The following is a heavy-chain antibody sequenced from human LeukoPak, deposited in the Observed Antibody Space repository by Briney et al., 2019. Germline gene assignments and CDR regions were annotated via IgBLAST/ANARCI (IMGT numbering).Heavy chain of an antibody. D-gene: IGHD5-12*01. CDR3: ARVGATEAYMDV. CDR1: RFTIYKYW. Sequence: GVSLRLSCAASRFTIYKYWMHWVRQGPGKGLVWASRTNSGGNSINYADSVKGRFTISRDNAKNMLFLEMKSLRAGDSAVYYCARVGATEAYMDVWGKGTTVTVSS. V-gene: IGHV3-74*01. CDR2: TNSGGNSI. J-gene: IGHJ6*03.